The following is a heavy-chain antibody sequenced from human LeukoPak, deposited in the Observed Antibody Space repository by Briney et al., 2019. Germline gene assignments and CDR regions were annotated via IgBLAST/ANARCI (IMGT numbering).Heavy chain of an antibody. CDR1: GGTFSSYA. Sequence: ASVKVSCKASGGTFSSYAISWVRQAPGQGLEWMGGIIPIFGTANYAQKFQGRVTITADKSTSTAYMELSSLRSEDTAVYYCARDSPIESGATTLHYYYYMDVWGKGTTVTVSS. D-gene: IGHD1-26*01. V-gene: IGHV1-69*06. J-gene: IGHJ6*03. CDR2: IIPIFGTA. CDR3: ARDSPIESGATTLHYYYYMDV.